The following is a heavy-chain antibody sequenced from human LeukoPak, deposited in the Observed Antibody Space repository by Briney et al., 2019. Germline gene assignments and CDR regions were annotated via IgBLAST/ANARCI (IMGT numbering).Heavy chain of an antibody. Sequence: PSETLSLTCTVFGGSISSGGYYWSWIRQHPGKGLEWIGYIYYSGSTYYNPSLKSRVTVSVDTSKNQFSLKLSSVTAADTAVYYCARAPTSPYYYDSSGYYYFDYWGQGTLVTVSS. D-gene: IGHD3-22*01. CDR3: ARAPTSPYYYDSSGYYYFDY. CDR2: IYYSGST. V-gene: IGHV4-31*03. CDR1: GGSISSGGYY. J-gene: IGHJ4*02.